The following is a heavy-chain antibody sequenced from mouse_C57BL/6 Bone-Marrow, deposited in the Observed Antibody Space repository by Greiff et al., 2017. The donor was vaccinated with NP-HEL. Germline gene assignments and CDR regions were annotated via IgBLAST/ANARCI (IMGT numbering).Heavy chain of an antibody. D-gene: IGHD2-2*01. J-gene: IGHJ3*01. V-gene: IGHV1-72*01. CDR1: GYTFTSYW. CDR3: ATWGLPAWFAY. Sequence: QVQLQQSGAELVKPGASVKLSCKASGYTFTSYWMHWVKQRPGRGLEWIGRIDPNSGGTKYNEKFKSKATLTVDKHSSTAYMQLSSLTSEDSAVYYCATWGLPAWFAYWGQGTLVTVSA. CDR2: IDPNSGGT.